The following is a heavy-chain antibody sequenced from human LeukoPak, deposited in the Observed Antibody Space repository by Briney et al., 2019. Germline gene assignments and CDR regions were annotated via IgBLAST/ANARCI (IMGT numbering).Heavy chain of an antibody. CDR2: INPNRGGT. CDR3: ARLGKGDYGDFLDRYAFDI. D-gene: IGHD4-17*01. V-gene: IGHV1-2*02. CDR1: GYTFTGYY. Sequence: GGSLRLSCKASGYTFTGYYMHWVRQAPGQGLEWMGWINPNRGGTNYAQKFQGRVTMTRDTSISTAYMELSRLRSNDTAVYYCARLGKGDYGDFLDRYAFDIWGQGTMVTVSS. J-gene: IGHJ3*02.